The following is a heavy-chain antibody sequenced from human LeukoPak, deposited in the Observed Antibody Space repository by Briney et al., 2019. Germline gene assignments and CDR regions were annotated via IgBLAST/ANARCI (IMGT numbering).Heavy chain of an antibody. J-gene: IGHJ4*02. Sequence: SETLSLTYTVSGGSISSGGYYWSWIRQHPGKGLEWIGYIYYSGSTYYNPSLKSRVTISVDTSKNQFSLKLSSVTAADTAVYYCAVNGYDYYFDYWGQGTLVTVSS. CDR3: AVNGYDYYFDY. CDR1: GGSISSGGYY. CDR2: IYYSGST. D-gene: IGHD5-12*01. V-gene: IGHV4-31*03.